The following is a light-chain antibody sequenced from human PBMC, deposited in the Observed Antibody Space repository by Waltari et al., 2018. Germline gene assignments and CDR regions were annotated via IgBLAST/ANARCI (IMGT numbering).Light chain of an antibody. CDR3: QQYVTLPVT. J-gene: IGKJ1*01. V-gene: IGKV3-20*01. CDR1: QSVSRT. Sequence: DIVLTQSPGTLSLSPGGRATLSCRASQSVSRTLAWYQQKPGQAPRLLIYGASIRATGIPDRFSGSGSGTDFSLTISRLEPEDLAVYYCQQYVTLPVTFGQGTKVEIK. CDR2: GAS.